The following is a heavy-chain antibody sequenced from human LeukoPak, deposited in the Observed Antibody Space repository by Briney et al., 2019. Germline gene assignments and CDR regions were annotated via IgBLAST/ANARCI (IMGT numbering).Heavy chain of an antibody. J-gene: IGHJ3*02. V-gene: IGHV4-59*11. CDR2: ISYIGST. CDR1: GDSFSSHY. Sequence: SETLSLTCAVSGDSFSSHYWTWIRQSPGKGLEWIGYISYIGSTNYNPSLKSRVTISIDTPKNQFSLKLRSVTAADTAVYYFARDLVTVTKGFDIWGQGTMVSVSS. D-gene: IGHD4-17*01. CDR3: ARDLVTVTKGFDI.